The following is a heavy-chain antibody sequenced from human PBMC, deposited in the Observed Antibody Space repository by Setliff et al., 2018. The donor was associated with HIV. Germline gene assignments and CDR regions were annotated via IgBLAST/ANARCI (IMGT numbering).Heavy chain of an antibody. CDR2: IIPVLGIT. CDR1: GGTLSTYG. D-gene: IGHD6-6*01. J-gene: IGHJ4*02. CDR3: ARGHYSSSSG. V-gene: IGHV1-69*10. Sequence: GASVKVSCKASGGTLSTYGISWVRQAPGQGLEWMGGIIPVLGITNYAQKFQGRVTITADKSTSTAYMELSSLRSEDTAVYYCARGHYSSSSGWGQGALVTVSS.